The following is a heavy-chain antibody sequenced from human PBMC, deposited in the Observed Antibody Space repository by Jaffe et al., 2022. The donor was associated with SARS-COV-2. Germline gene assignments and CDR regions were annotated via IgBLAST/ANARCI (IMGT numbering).Heavy chain of an antibody. CDR1: GGSISSGSYY. Sequence: QVQLQESGPGLVKPSQTLSLTCTVSGGSISSGSYYWSWIRQPAGKGLEWIGRIYTSGSTNYNPSLKSRVTISVDTSKNQFSLKLSSVTAADTAVYYCARQSIAVAVRWGQGTLVTVSS. CDR2: IYTSGST. J-gene: IGHJ4*02. V-gene: IGHV4-61*02. D-gene: IGHD6-19*01. CDR3: ARQSIAVAVR.